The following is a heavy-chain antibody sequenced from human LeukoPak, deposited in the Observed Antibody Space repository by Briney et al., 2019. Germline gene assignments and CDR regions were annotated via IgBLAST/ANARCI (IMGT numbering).Heavy chain of an antibody. CDR3: ARDNAVENAFDI. V-gene: IGHV4-4*07. D-gene: IGHD6-19*01. J-gene: IGHJ3*02. CDR1: GGSISSYY. CDR2: IYTSGST. Sequence: SETLSLTCTVSGGSISSYYWSWIRQPAGKGLEWIGRIYTSGSTNYNPSLKSRVTMSVDTSKNQFSLKLSSVTAADTAVCYCARDNAVENAFDIWGQGTMVTVSS.